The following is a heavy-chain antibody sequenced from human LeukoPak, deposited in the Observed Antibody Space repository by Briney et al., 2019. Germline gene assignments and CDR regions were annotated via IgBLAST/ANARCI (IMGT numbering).Heavy chain of an antibody. V-gene: IGHV3-23*01. D-gene: IGHD3-10*01. CDR1: GFTFSSYA. CDR3: TSWTPYGGSGAPYHGMDV. CDR2: ISGSGGST. Sequence: GGSLRLSCAASGFTFSSYAMSWVRQAPGKGLEWVSAISGSGGSTYYADSVKGRFTISRDESKNTAYLQMNGLKTEDTAVYYCTSWTPYGGSGAPYHGMDVWGQGTTVIVS. J-gene: IGHJ6*02.